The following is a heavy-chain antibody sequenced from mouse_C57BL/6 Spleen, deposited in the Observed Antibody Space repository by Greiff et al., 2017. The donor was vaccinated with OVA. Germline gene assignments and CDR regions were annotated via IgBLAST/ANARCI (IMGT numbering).Heavy chain of an antibody. CDR2: ISDGGSYT. Sequence: EVMLVESGGGLVKPGGSLKLSCAASGFTFSSYAMSWVRQTPEKRLEWVATISDGGSYTYYPDNVKGRFTISRDNAKNNLYLQMSHLKSEDTAMYYCARDRAGTMDYWGQGTSVTVSS. J-gene: IGHJ4*01. D-gene: IGHD3-1*01. CDR3: ARDRAGTMDY. CDR1: GFTFSSYA. V-gene: IGHV5-4*01.